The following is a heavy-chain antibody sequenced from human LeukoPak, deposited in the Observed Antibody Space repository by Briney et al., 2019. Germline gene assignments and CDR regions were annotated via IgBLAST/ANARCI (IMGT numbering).Heavy chain of an antibody. Sequence: GASVKVSCKASGYTFTSYGISWVRQAPGQGLEWMGWISAYNGNTNYAQKLQGRVTMTTDTFTSTAYMELRSLRSDDTAVCYCARDWGYYGSGSYYDYWGQGTLVTVSS. CDR1: GYTFTSYG. D-gene: IGHD3-10*01. J-gene: IGHJ4*02. V-gene: IGHV1-18*01. CDR3: ARDWGYYGSGSYYDY. CDR2: ISAYNGNT.